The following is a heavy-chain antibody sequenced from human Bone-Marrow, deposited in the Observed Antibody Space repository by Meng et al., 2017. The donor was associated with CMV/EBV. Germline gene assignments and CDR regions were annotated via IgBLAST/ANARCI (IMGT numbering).Heavy chain of an antibody. Sequence: GGSLRLSCAASGFTFDDYTMHWVRQAPGKGLKWVSLISWDGASTYYADSVKGRFTISRDNSKNTLYLQMNSLRAEDTAVYYCAKDSSDIVVVPAYGQPFTAGNWFDPWGQGTLVTVS. CDR2: ISWDGAST. V-gene: IGHV3-43*01. CDR3: AKDSSDIVVVPAYGQPFTAGNWFDP. D-gene: IGHD2-2*01. CDR1: GFTFDDYT. J-gene: IGHJ5*02.